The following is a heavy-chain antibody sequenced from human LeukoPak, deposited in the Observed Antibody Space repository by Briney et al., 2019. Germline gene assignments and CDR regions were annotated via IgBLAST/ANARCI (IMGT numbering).Heavy chain of an antibody. V-gene: IGHV1-8*03. Sequence: ASVKVSCKASGYTFISYDINWVRQATGQGLEWMGWMNPNSGNTGYAQKFQGRVTITRDTSISTAYMELSSLRSEDTAVYYCARARGRYCSSTSCYRNFDYWGQGTLVTVSS. CDR3: ARARGRYCSSTSCYRNFDY. CDR1: GYTFISYD. D-gene: IGHD2-2*02. J-gene: IGHJ4*02. CDR2: MNPNSGNT.